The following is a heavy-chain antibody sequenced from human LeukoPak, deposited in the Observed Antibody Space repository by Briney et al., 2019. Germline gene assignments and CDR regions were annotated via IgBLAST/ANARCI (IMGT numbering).Heavy chain of an antibody. CDR2: ISSSGGTT. CDR3: AKDGAV. CDR1: RFTLRSYA. D-gene: IGHD3-16*01. V-gene: IGHV3-23*01. J-gene: IGHJ4*02. Sequence: GGSLTLTCPSSRFTLRSYAMSWVRPARGKGLELVLGISSSGGTTYYVDSVKGRFTISRDNSKNTLYLQMNSLRAVDSAVYYCAKDGAVWGQGTRVTVSS.